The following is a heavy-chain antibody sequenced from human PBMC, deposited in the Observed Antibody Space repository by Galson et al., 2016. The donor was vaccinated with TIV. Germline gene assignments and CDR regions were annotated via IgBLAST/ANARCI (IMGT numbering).Heavy chain of an antibody. CDR2: IVPMFGTT. Sequence: SVKVSCKASGGSFSSHVFSWVRQAPGQGLEWMGGIVPMFGTTNYAQKFQGRVTIPADESTTTAYLELSSLRSEDTAVYYCARDPGYFVYWGQGTLVTVSS. CDR3: ARDPGYFVY. V-gene: IGHV1-69*13. CDR1: GGSFSSHV. J-gene: IGHJ4*02. D-gene: IGHD1-1*01.